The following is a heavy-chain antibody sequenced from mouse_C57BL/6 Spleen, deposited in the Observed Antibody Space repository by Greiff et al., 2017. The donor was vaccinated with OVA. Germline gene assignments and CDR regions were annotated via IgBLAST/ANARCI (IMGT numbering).Heavy chain of an antibody. CDR3: AREGPIYDGYHFDY. CDR1: GFTFSSYA. Sequence: EVMLVESGGGLVKPGGSLKLSCAASGFTFSSYAMSWVRQTPEKRLEWVATISDGGSYTYYPDNVKGRFTISRDNAKNNLYLQMSHLKSEDTAMYYCAREGPIYDGYHFDYWGQGTTLTVSS. D-gene: IGHD2-3*01. V-gene: IGHV5-4*01. CDR2: ISDGGSYT. J-gene: IGHJ2*01.